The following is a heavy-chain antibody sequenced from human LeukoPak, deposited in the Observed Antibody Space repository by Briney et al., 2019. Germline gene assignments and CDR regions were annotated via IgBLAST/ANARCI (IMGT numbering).Heavy chain of an antibody. CDR1: GFTVSSNY. CDR2: IYSGGST. D-gene: IGHD4-17*01. Sequence: GGSLRLSCAASGFTVSSNYMSWVRQAPGKGLEWVSVIYSGGSTYYADSVKGRFTISRDNSKNTLYLQMNSLRAEDTAVYYCARDPPGLRGAFDIWGQGTMVTVSS. V-gene: IGHV3-53*01. CDR3: ARDPPGLRGAFDI. J-gene: IGHJ3*02.